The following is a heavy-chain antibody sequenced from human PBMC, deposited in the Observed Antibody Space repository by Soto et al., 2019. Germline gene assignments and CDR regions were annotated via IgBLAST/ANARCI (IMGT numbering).Heavy chain of an antibody. CDR2: IDPSDSYT. Sequence: GESVKISCKGSGYSFTIYWISWVRQMPGKGLEWMGRIDPSDSYTNYSPSFQGHVTISADKSISTAYLQWSSLKASDTAMYYCARQGQYSSSSPGDWFDPWGQGTLVTVSS. J-gene: IGHJ5*02. CDR1: GYSFTIYW. D-gene: IGHD6-6*01. V-gene: IGHV5-10-1*01. CDR3: ARQGQYSSSSPGDWFDP.